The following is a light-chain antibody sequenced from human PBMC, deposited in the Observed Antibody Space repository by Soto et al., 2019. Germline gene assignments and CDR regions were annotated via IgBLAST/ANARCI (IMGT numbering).Light chain of an antibody. CDR1: QSISTW. CDR3: QQYNSYSWA. V-gene: IGKV1-5*03. Sequence: DIQMTQSPSTLSASVGDRVTITCRASQSISTWLAWYQQRAGKAPKLLIYKASNLESGVPSRVSGSGSGTDFTLTISSLQPDDFATYYCQQYNSYSWAFGQGTKVEIK. J-gene: IGKJ1*01. CDR2: KAS.